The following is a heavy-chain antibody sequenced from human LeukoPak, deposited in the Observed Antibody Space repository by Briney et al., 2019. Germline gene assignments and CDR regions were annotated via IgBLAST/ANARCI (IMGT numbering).Heavy chain of an antibody. V-gene: IGHV3-43*02. CDR1: VFTFDDYA. D-gene: IGHD1-26*01. J-gene: IGHJ4*02. CDR3: GREVGGTTYLDY. CDR2: ISGDGDNT. Sequence: GGSLTLSCAASVFTFDDYAMHWVRQAPGKGLDWVSLISGDGDNTYYADSVKGRFTISRDNSKNSLYLEMNSLGVEDTAVYYCGREVGGTTYLDYWGQGTLVTVSS.